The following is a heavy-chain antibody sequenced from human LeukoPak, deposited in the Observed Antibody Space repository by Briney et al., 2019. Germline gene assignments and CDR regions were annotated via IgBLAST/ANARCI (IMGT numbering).Heavy chain of an antibody. Sequence: ASVKVSCKASGGTFSSYAISWVRQAPGQGLEWMGRIIPIFGIANYAQKFQGRVTIIADKSTSTAYMELSSLRSEDTAVYYCARGLGGSYEIDYWGQGTLVTVSS. CDR3: ARGLGGSYEIDY. CDR1: GGTFSSYA. V-gene: IGHV1-69*04. D-gene: IGHD1-26*01. J-gene: IGHJ4*02. CDR2: IIPIFGIA.